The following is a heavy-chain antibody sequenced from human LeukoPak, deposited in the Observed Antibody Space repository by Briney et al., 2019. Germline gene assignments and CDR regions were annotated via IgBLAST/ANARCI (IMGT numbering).Heavy chain of an antibody. Sequence: SGGSLRLSCAASGFTFSSYAMSWVRQAPGKGLEWVSAISGSGGSTYYADSVKGRFTISRDNSKNTLYLQMNSLRAEDTAVYYCASLGSIAAAGTMQKIDYWGQGTLVTVSS. J-gene: IGHJ4*02. CDR3: ASLGSIAAAGTMQKIDY. D-gene: IGHD6-13*01. CDR2: ISGSGGST. CDR1: GFTFSSYA. V-gene: IGHV3-23*01.